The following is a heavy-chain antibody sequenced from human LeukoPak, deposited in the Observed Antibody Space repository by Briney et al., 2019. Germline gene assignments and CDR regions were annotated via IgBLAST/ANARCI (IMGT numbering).Heavy chain of an antibody. Sequence: SETLSLTCTVSGGSISSYYWSWIRQPPGKGLEWIGYIYYSGSTNYNPSLKSRVTISVDTSKNQFSLKLSSVTAADTAVYYCARLLWYDSSGYYYFDYWGQGTLVTVSS. V-gene: IGHV4-59*08. CDR3: ARLLWYDSSGYYYFDY. D-gene: IGHD3-22*01. CDR2: IYYSGST. J-gene: IGHJ4*02. CDR1: GGSISSYY.